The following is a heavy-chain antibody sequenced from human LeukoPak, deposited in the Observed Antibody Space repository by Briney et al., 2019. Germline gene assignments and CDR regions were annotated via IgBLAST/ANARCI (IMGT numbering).Heavy chain of an antibody. J-gene: IGHJ4*02. CDR2: IYYSGST. CDR3: ARRSTMVRGVTQDSDY. V-gene: IGHV4-39*01. CDR1: GGSISSSSYY. Sequence: SETLSLTCTVSGGSISSSSYYWGWLRQPPGKGLEWIGSIYYSGSTYYNPSLKSRVTISVDTSKNQFSLKLSSVTAADTAVYYCARRSTMVRGVTQDSDYWGQGTLVTVSS. D-gene: IGHD3-10*01.